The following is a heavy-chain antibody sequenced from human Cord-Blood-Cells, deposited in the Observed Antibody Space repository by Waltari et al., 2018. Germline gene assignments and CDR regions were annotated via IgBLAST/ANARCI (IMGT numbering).Heavy chain of an antibody. CDR2: INSDGSST. CDR3: ASSYCGGDCYYFDY. J-gene: IGHJ4*02. V-gene: IGHV3-74*01. Sequence: EVQLVESGGGLVQPGGSLRLSCAASGFTFSSYWMHWVRKAPGKGLVWVSRINSDGSSTSYADSVKGRFTISRDNAKNTLYLQMNSLRAEDTAVYYCASSYCGGDCYYFDYWGQGTLVTVSS. CDR1: GFTFSSYW. D-gene: IGHD2-21*01.